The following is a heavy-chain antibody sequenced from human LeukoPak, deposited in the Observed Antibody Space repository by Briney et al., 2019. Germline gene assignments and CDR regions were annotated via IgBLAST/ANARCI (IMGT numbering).Heavy chain of an antibody. D-gene: IGHD1-1*01. CDR3: TKGGTGVDIYCDF. CDR1: GFTFSTYA. Sequence: HAGGSLRLSCAASGFTFSTYAMTWVRQAPGKGLEWVSSISDSGGITHYTDSVKGRFTISRDSSKNTLYLEMNRLRAEDTAVYYCTKGGTGVDIYCDFWGQGTLVTVSS. J-gene: IGHJ4*02. CDR2: ISDSGGIT. V-gene: IGHV3-23*01.